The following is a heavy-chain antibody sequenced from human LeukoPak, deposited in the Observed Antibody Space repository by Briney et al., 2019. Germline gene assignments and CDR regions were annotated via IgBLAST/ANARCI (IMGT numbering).Heavy chain of an antibody. CDR3: ARGGNWQQLVEYYFDY. D-gene: IGHD6-13*01. CDR1: GYIFTGYY. Sequence: AAVMVSCKASGYIFTGYYIHWVRQAPGQGLEWMGWINTNSGVTRYAQKFQGRVTTTRDTSINTAYMEVSRLRSDDTAVYYCARGGNWQQLVEYYFDYWGQGTLVTSSS. CDR2: INTNSGVT. V-gene: IGHV1-2*02. J-gene: IGHJ4*02.